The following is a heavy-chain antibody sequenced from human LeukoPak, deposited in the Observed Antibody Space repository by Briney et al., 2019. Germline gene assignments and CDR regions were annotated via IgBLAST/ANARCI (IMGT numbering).Heavy chain of an antibody. Sequence: GGSLRLSCAASGLTFSSYSMNWVRQAPGKGLEWVSSISSSSSYIYYADSVKGRFTISRDNAKNSLYLQMNSLRAEDTAVYYCARDSSYGDYYYYYGMDVWGQGTTVTVSS. CDR2: ISSSSSYI. CDR1: GLTFSSYS. D-gene: IGHD4-17*01. J-gene: IGHJ6*02. V-gene: IGHV3-21*01. CDR3: ARDSSYGDYYYYYGMDV.